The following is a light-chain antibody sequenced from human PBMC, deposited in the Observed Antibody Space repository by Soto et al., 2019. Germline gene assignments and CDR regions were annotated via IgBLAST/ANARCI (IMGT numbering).Light chain of an antibody. CDR3: TSYAGINILYI. Sequence: QSVLTQPPSASGSPGQSVTISCTGTRSDVGGYDCVSWYQQHPGKAPKLIMYEVSKRPSGVPDRFSGSKSGNTASLTVSGLQPEDEADYYCTSYAGINILYIFGTGTKLTVL. CDR1: RSDVGGYDC. CDR2: EVS. J-gene: IGLJ1*01. V-gene: IGLV2-8*01.